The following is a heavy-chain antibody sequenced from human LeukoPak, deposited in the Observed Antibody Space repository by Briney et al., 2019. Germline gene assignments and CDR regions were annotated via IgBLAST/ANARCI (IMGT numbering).Heavy chain of an antibody. CDR3: AKDRGYHGTGVVNY. V-gene: IGHV3-74*01. CDR2: ISTDGSFT. CDR1: GFTFSNYL. Sequence: GRSLRLSCAASGFTFSNYLMHWARQTPGKGLVWISRISTDGSFTNYADSVKGRFTISRDNSKNTLYLQMNSLRAEDTAVYYCAKDRGYHGTGVVNYWGQGTLVTVSS. D-gene: IGHD6-25*01. J-gene: IGHJ4*02.